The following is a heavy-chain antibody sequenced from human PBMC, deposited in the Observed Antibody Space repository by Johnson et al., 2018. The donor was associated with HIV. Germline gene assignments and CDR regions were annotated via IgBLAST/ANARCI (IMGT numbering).Heavy chain of an antibody. CDR3: AKDFYSSQPEGAFDI. Sequence: QLVESGGGLVQPGRSLRLSCAASGFTFDDYAMHWVRQAPGKGLEWVSGISWNSGSIGYADSVKGRFTISRDNSKNTLYLQMNSLRAEDTAVYYCAKDFYSSQPEGAFDIWGQGTMVTVSS. CDR1: GFTFDDYA. J-gene: IGHJ3*02. CDR2: ISWNSGSI. V-gene: IGHV3-9*01. D-gene: IGHD6-6*01.